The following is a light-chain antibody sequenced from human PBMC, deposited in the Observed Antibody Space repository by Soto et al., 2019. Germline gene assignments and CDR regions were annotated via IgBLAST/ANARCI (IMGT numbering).Light chain of an antibody. V-gene: IGKV3-15*01. CDR2: GAS. CDR1: QSVSND. Sequence: EIVMTQSPATLSVSPGERATLSCRASQSVSNDLAWYQQKPGQAPRLLIYGASTRATDIPARFSGSGSGTEFTLTISGLQSEDFAVYYCQQYSNWPPVLTFGGGTKVDIK. CDR3: QQYSNWPPVLT. J-gene: IGKJ4*01.